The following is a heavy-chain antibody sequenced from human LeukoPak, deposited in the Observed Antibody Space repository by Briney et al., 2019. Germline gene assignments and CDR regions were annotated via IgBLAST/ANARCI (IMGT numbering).Heavy chain of an antibody. Sequence: GGSLRLSCAASGFTACGNYMSWVRLAPGKGLEWVSVIYSGSDTYYADSVKGRFTISRHSSQNTVYLQMNSLRAEDTAVYYCARAQYCGGGSCYSGTLGSWGQGTLVTVSS. CDR1: GFTACGNY. CDR3: ARAQYCGGGSCYSGTLGS. J-gene: IGHJ5*02. D-gene: IGHD2-15*01. V-gene: IGHV3-53*04. CDR2: IYSGSDT.